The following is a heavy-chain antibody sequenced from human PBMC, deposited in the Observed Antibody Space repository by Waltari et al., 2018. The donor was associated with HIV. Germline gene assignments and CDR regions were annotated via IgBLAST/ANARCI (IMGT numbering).Heavy chain of an antibody. D-gene: IGHD5-18*01. CDR3: ARGLEMTTITADCDY. J-gene: IGHJ4*02. CDR1: GDSVSSNSAA. CDR2: TYYKSKWYN. Sequence: QVQLQQSGPGLVKPSQTLSLSCAISGDSVSSNSAAWNWIRQSPSRGLEWLGRTYYKSKWYNDYAVSVRSRITINPDTSKNHFSLLLNSVTPEDTAVYYCARGLEMTTITADCDYWGQGTMVTVSS. V-gene: IGHV6-1*01.